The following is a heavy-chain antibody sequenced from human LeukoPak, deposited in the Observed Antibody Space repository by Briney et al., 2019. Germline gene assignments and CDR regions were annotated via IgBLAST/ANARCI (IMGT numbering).Heavy chain of an antibody. CDR2: ISAYNGNT. V-gene: IGHV1-18*01. CDR3: ARAYYYDSSGYSGLDY. Sequence: ASVKVSCKASGYTFTSYGISWVRQAPGQGLEWMGWISAYNGNTSYAQKLQGRVTMTTDTSTSTAYMELRSLRSDDTAVYYCARAYYYDSSGYSGLDYWGQGTLVTVSS. D-gene: IGHD3-22*01. J-gene: IGHJ4*02. CDR1: GYTFTSYG.